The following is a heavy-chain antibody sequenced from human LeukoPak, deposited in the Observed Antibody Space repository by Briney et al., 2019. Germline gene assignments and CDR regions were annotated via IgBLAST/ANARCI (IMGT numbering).Heavy chain of an antibody. CDR2: IKQDGSEK. Sequence: GGSLRLSCAASGFTFDDYGMSWVRQAPGKGLEWVANIKQDGSEKYYVDSVKGRFTISRDNAKNSLYLQMNRLRAEDTAVYYCAREGSQSASATYPGNDWGQGTLVTVSS. V-gene: IGHV3-7*01. D-gene: IGHD3-10*01. CDR3: AREGSQSASATYPGND. J-gene: IGHJ4*02. CDR1: GFTFDDYG.